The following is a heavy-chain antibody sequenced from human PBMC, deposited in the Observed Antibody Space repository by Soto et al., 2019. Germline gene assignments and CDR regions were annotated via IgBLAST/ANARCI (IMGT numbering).Heavy chain of an antibody. CDR2: IYYSGRT. Sequence: PSETLSLTCTVSGGSISSSNSYWGWIRQPPGKGLEWIGIIYYSGRTYYNPSLKSRVTVSVDTSKNQFSLELNSVTAADTAVYYFARLYGYCIRNSCHGHYAMDVWGQGTTVTVSS. V-gene: IGHV4-39*01. D-gene: IGHD2-2*01. CDR1: GGSISSSNSY. CDR3: ARLYGYCIRNSCHGHYAMDV. J-gene: IGHJ6*02.